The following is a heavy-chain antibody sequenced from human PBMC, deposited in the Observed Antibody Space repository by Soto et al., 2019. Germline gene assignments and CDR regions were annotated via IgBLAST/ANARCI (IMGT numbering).Heavy chain of an antibody. CDR1: GYTFTRYD. V-gene: IGHV1-8*01. CDR3: ATSTTDSGDRH. D-gene: IGHD4-17*01. CDR2: MNPNSGNT. Sequence: QVQLLQSGAEVKKPGASVKVSCKASGYTFTRYDINWVRQATGQGLEWMGWMNPNSGNTGYAQRFQGRVTMTRNTSISTAYTELSSLTSEDTAVYYCATSTTDSGDRHWGQATLVTVSS. J-gene: IGHJ4*02.